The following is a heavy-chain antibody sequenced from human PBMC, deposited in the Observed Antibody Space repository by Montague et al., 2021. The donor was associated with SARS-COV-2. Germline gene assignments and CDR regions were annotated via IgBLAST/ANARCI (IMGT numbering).Heavy chain of an antibody. CDR1: GGSFSGYY. Sequence: SETLSLTCTLSGGSFSGYYWSWIRQSPGKGLEWIGYIYYSGSTNYNPSLKSRIAISLDTSKNQFSLRLTSVTAADTAVYYCARCSGSSFYYFGMDVWGQGPTVSVSS. J-gene: IGHJ6*02. CDR3: ARCSGSSFYYFGMDV. D-gene: IGHD3-10*02. CDR2: IYYSGST. V-gene: IGHV4-59*01.